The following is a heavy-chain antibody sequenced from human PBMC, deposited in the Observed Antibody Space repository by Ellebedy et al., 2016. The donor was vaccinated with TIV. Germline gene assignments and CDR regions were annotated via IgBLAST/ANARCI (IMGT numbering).Heavy chain of an antibody. V-gene: IGHV3-23*01. D-gene: IGHD2-21*01. Sequence: GESLKISCAASGFTFRNYAMNWVRQAPGKGLEWVSTLSGSRSSTYYVDSVKGRFTISRDNSGNTLYLQMNSLRAEDTAVYYCAKARGSSVIDYNYYGMDVWGQGTTVTVSS. CDR1: GFTFRNYA. CDR2: LSGSRSST. CDR3: AKARGSSVIDYNYYGMDV. J-gene: IGHJ6*02.